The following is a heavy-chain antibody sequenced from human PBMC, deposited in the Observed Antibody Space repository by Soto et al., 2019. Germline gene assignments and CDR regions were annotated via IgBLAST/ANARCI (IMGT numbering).Heavy chain of an antibody. Sequence: QVQLQESGPGLVKPSETLSLTCTVSGGSISSYYWSWIRQPPGKGLEWIGYIYYSGSTNYNPSLTSRVTISVDTSKNQFSLKLSSVTAADTAVYYCARLGLWFGSNFDYWGQGTLVTVSS. V-gene: IGHV4-59*08. J-gene: IGHJ4*02. D-gene: IGHD3-10*01. CDR1: GGSISSYY. CDR3: ARLGLWFGSNFDY. CDR2: IYYSGST.